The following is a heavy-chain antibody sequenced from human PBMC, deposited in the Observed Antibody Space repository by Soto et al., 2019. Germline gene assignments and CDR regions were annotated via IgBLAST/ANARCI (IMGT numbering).Heavy chain of an antibody. J-gene: IGHJ1*01. CDR2: IKDGGIT. V-gene: IGHV4-34*01. CDR3: ARGQVAIVATH. Sequence: QVQLQQWGAGLLKPSETLSLTCAVYGGSVNGYFWSWIRQPPEKGLEWIGEIKDGGITNYSPSLKSRVTISADKSKNQFFLTLKSVTAADTAVYYCARGQVAIVATHWDQGTLVTVSS. CDR1: GGSVNGYF. D-gene: IGHD5-12*01.